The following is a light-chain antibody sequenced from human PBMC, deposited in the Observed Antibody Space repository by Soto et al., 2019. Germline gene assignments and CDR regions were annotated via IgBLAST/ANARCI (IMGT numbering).Light chain of an antibody. V-gene: IGLV2-14*01. CDR2: DVS. Sequence: QSVLTQPASVSGSPGQSITISCTGTSSDVGGYNYVSWYQQHPGKAPKLMIYDVSNRPSGVSNRFSGSKSGNTASLTISGLQAEDEDDYYCSSYTSSITPVVFGGGTKLTVL. CDR3: SSYTSSITPVV. CDR1: SSDVGGYNY. J-gene: IGLJ2*01.